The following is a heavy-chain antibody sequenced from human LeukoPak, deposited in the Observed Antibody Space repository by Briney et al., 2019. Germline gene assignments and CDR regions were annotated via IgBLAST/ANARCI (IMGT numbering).Heavy chain of an antibody. Sequence: GGSLRLSCAASGFTFSSYWMHWVRQAPGKGLVWISRINSDGSSTSYADSVKGRFTISRDNAKNTLYLQMNSLRAEDTAVYYCVRLSWELGDGGVTWDQGTLVTVSS. V-gene: IGHV3-74*01. CDR3: VRLSWELGDGGVT. CDR2: INSDGSST. J-gene: IGHJ5*02. D-gene: IGHD1-26*01. CDR1: GFTFSSYW.